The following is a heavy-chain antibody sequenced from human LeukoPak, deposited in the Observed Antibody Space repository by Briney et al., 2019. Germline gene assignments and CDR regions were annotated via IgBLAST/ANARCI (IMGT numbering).Heavy chain of an antibody. D-gene: IGHD4-17*01. CDR1: GASISSYY. J-gene: IGHJ3*02. CDR2: VFHRGST. CDR3: ARQYGDSRSDAFDI. Sequence: NPSETLSLTCTVSGASISSYYWSWIRQPPGKGLEWIGYVFHRGSTNYNPSLKSRVTISLDTSKNQFSLKLTSVTAADTAVYYCARQYGDSRSDAFDIWGQGTLVTVSS. V-gene: IGHV4-59*01.